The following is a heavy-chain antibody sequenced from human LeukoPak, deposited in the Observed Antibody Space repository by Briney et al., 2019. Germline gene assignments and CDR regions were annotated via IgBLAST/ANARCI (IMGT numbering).Heavy chain of an antibody. Sequence: GGSLRLSCAASGFPFSSYSMNWVRQAPGKGLEWVSYISASGSNIYYLDSVKGRFTVSRDNAMNSLFLQMDRPRAEDTAVYYCVRVKGTYFDFWGQGTLVTVPS. CDR2: ISASGSNI. CDR3: VRVKGTYFDF. CDR1: GFPFSSYS. V-gene: IGHV3-48*01. D-gene: IGHD1-1*01. J-gene: IGHJ4*02.